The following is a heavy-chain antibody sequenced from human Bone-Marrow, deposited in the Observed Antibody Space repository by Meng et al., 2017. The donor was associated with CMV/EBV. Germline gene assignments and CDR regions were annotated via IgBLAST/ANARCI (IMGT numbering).Heavy chain of an antibody. J-gene: IGHJ4*02. CDR1: GFTFSSYG. V-gene: IGHV3-30*02. D-gene: IGHD2-15*01. CDR3: AGGIVVPTN. CDR2: IRYDGSNK. Sequence: GESLKISCAASGFTFSSYGMHWVRQAPGKGLEWVAFIRYDGSNKDYADSVKGRFTISRDNSKNTLYLQMNRLRVEDTAVYYCAGGIVVPTNWGQGTLVTVSP.